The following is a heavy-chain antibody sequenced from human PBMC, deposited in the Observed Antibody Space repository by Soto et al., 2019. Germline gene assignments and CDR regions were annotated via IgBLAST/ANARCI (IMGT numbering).Heavy chain of an antibody. V-gene: IGHV3-30-3*01. CDR3: ARGTDY. CDR2: ISDDGSNK. Sequence: QVQLVESGGGVVQPGTSLRLSCAASGFTFSMYFMHWVRRAPDKGLEWVAVISDDGSNKYYADSVKGRFTISRDNSKNTLFRQMDSLRAEDTAVYYCARGTDYWGLGTLVTVSS. J-gene: IGHJ4*02. CDR1: GFTFSMYF. D-gene: IGHD1-1*01.